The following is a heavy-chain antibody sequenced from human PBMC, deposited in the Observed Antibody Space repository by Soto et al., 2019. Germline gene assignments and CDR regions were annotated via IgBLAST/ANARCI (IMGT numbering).Heavy chain of an antibody. CDR2: IIPIFGTA. J-gene: IGHJ4*02. CDR3: ARDQNGEYGEFDY. CDR1: GGTFSSYA. V-gene: IGHV1-69*13. Sequence: ASVKVSCKASGGTFSSYAISWVRQAPGQGLEWMGGIIPIFGTANYAQKFQGRVTITADESTSTAYMELSSLRSEDTAVYYCARDQNGEYGEFDYWGQGTLVTVSS. D-gene: IGHD4-17*01.